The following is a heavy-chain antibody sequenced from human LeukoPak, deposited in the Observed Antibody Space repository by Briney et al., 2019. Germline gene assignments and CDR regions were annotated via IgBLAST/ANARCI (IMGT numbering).Heavy chain of an antibody. CDR2: IIPIFGTA. D-gene: IGHD3-9*01. J-gene: IGHJ4*02. V-gene: IGHV1-69*06. CDR3: AKANSYYDILTGYEF. CDR1: GGSFGTYA. Sequence: SVKVSCKSSGGSFGTYAINWVRQAPGQGLEWMGGIIPIFGTANYAQKFQGRVTITADKSTSTAYMELSSLRSEDTAVYYCAKANSYYDILTGYEFWGQGTLVTVSS.